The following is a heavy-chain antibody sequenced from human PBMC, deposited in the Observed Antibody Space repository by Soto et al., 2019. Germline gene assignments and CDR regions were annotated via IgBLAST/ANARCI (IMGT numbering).Heavy chain of an antibody. V-gene: IGHV2-5*01. Sequence: SGPTLVHPTQTLTLTCTFSGFSLSTSGVGVGWIRQPPGKALEWLALIYWNDDKRYSPSLKSRLTITKDTSKNQVVLTMTNMDPVDAATYYWAHRPLYSSRSVPGGFDPWGQGTLVTVSS. CDR1: GFSLSTSGVG. CDR2: IYWNDDK. D-gene: IGHD6-13*01. J-gene: IGHJ5*01. CDR3: AHRPLYSSRSVPGGFDP.